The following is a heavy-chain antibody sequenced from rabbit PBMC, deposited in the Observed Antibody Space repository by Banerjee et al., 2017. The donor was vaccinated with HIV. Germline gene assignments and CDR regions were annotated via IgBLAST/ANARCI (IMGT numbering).Heavy chain of an antibody. CDR3: ARDLAGVIGWNFNL. V-gene: IGHV1S45*01. J-gene: IGHJ4*01. Sequence: QEQLVESGGGLVTLGGSLKLSCNASGIDFSSYGYMCWVRQAPGKGLEWIACIYTGSGSALYVSWAKGRFTISKTSSTTVTLQMTSLTAADTATYFCARDLAGVIGWNFNLWGQGTLVTVS. CDR1: GIDFSSYGY. D-gene: IGHD4-1*01. CDR2: IYTGSGSA.